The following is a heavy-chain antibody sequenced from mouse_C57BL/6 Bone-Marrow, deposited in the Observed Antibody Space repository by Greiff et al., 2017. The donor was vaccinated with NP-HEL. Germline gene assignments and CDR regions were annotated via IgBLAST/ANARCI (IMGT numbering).Heavy chain of an antibody. D-gene: IGHD1-1*01. Sequence: EVQLVESGGGLVKPGGSLKLSCAASGFTFSSYTMSWVRQTPEKRLEWVATISGGGGNTYYPDSVKGRFTISRDNAKNTLYLQMSSLRSEDTALYYCARHDYYGSCYAMDYWGQGTSVTVSS. CDR2: ISGGGGNT. CDR1: GFTFSSYT. J-gene: IGHJ4*01. V-gene: IGHV5-9*01. CDR3: ARHDYYGSCYAMDY.